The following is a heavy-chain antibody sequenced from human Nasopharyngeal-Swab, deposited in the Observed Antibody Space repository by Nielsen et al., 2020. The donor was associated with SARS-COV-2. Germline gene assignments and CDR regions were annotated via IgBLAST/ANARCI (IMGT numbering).Heavy chain of an antibody. Sequence: VRQAPGKGLEWVSAISGSGGSTYYADSVKGRFTISRDNSKNTLYLQMNSLRAEDTAVYYCAKDRNDHIWGSYRLTFDYWGQGTLVTVSS. V-gene: IGHV3-23*01. D-gene: IGHD3-16*02. CDR3: AKDRNDHIWGSYRLTFDY. J-gene: IGHJ4*02. CDR2: ISGSGGST.